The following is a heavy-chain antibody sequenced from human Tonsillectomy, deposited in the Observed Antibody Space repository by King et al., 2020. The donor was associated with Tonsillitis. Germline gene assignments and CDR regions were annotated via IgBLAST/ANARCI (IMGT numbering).Heavy chain of an antibody. Sequence: VQLVESGGGLVQPGGSLRLSCAASGFTFSSYAMHWVRQAPGKGLEYVSAISSNGGSTVYANSVKGRFTISRDNSKNTLYLQMGSLRAEDMAVYYCARAPLSSSWYYFDYWGQGTLVTVSS. V-gene: IGHV3-64*01. CDR2: ISSNGGST. J-gene: IGHJ4*02. D-gene: IGHD6-13*01. CDR3: ARAPLSSSWYYFDY. CDR1: GFTFSSYA.